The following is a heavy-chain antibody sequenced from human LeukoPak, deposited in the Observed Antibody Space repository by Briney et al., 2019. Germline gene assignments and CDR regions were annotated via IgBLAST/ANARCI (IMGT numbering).Heavy chain of an antibody. D-gene: IGHD3-22*01. CDR2: IRYDGSNK. J-gene: IGHJ4*02. V-gene: IGHV3-30*02. CDR3: AKDRSPFYYDSSGPMGYFDY. CDR1: GFTFSSYA. Sequence: GRSLRLSCAASGFTFSSYAMHWVRQAPGKGLEWVAFIRYDGSNKYYADSVKGRFTISRDNSKNTLYLQMNSLRAEDTAVYYCAKDRSPFYYDSSGPMGYFDYWGQGTLVTVSS.